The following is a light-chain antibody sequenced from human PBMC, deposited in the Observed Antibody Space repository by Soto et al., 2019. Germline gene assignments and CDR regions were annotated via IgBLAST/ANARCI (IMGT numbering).Light chain of an antibody. CDR2: ANR. V-gene: IGLV1-40*01. CDR3: QSYDSSPSGYV. J-gene: IGLJ1*01. Sequence: QSVLTQPPSGSGAPGQRVTISCTGSSSNIGAGYDVHWYQQVPGTAPKLLIYANRNRPAGVPDRFSASKSDTSASLAITGLQAEDEADYYCQSYDSSPSGYVFGTGTKVTVL. CDR1: SSNIGAGYD.